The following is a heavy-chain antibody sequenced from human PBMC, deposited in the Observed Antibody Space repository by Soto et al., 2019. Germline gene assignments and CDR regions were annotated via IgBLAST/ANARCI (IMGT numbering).Heavy chain of an antibody. J-gene: IGHJ5*02. CDR3: ARDRGQIAAAGPYNWFDP. CDR1: GGSISSGGYY. V-gene: IGHV4-31*03. CDR2: IYYSGST. D-gene: IGHD6-13*01. Sequence: SETLSLTCTVSGGSISSGGYYWSWIRQHPGKGLEWIGYIYYSGSTYYNPSLKSRVTISVDTSKNQFSLKLSSVTAADTAVYYCARDRGQIAAAGPYNWFDPWGQGTLVTVSS.